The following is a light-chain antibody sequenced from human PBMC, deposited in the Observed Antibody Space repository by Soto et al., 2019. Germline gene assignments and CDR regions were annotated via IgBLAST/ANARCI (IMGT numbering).Light chain of an antibody. CDR3: KQYTNRPPWT. CDR1: QSVSTN. CDR2: GAS. J-gene: IGKJ1*01. Sequence: EIVMTQSPATLSGSPGERATLSCRASQSVSTNLAWYQQKPGQAPRLLIYGASTRATGIPARFSGSGSGTEFTLTISRLQSDDFAVYYCKQYTNRPPWTFGQGTKV. V-gene: IGKV3-15*01.